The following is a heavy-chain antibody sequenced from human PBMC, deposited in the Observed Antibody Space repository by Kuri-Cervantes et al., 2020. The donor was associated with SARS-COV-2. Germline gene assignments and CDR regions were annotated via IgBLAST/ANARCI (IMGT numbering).Heavy chain of an antibody. J-gene: IGHJ3*02. D-gene: IGHD3-22*01. CDR3: ARGRGINMIVVGLDI. CDR1: GGTFSSYA. CDR2: IIPILGKA. V-gene: IGHV1-69*04. Sequence: SVKVSCKASGGTFSSYAISWVRQAPGQGLEWMGRIIPILGKANNEQKFQGRVTITADKSTSTAYMELSSLRSEDTAVDYCARGRGINMIVVGLDIWGQGTMVTVSS.